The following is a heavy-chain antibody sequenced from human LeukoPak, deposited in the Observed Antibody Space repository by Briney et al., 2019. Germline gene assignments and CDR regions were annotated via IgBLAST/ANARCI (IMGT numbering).Heavy chain of an antibody. CDR3: ASYDFWSGYEDY. J-gene: IGHJ4*02. CDR2: ISGSGGHT. CDR1: GFTFSGYS. Sequence: GGSLRLSCAASGFTFSGYSMSWVRQAPGKGLEWVSAISGSGGHTYYADSVKGRFTISRDNSKNTLYLQMNSLRAEDTAVYYCASYDFWSGYEDYWGQGTLVTVSS. V-gene: IGHV3-23*01. D-gene: IGHD3-3*01.